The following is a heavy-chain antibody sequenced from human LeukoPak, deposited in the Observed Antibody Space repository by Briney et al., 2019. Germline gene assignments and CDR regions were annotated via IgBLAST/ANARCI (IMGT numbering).Heavy chain of an antibody. D-gene: IGHD6-13*01. J-gene: IGHJ1*01. CDR1: GGAFSGYH. CDR2: INHSGST. Sequence: SETLSLTCAVYGGAFSGYHWSWIRQPPGKGLEWIGEINHSGSTNYNPSLKSRVTISVDTSKNQFSLKLSSVTAADTAVYYCARGLSGYSSSWGHWGQGTLVTVSS. V-gene: IGHV4-34*01. CDR3: ARGLSGYSSSWGH.